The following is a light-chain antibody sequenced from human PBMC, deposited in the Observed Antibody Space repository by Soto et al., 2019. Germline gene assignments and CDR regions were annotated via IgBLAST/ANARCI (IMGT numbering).Light chain of an antibody. J-gene: IGKJ1*01. Sequence: ETVMTQSPATLSVSPGGRATLSCRASQSISDTLAWYQQKPGQAPRLLIHGASTRANGFPARFSGSGSGTDFTLTISSLQSEDFAIYYCQQYNNWPWTFGQGTKVEIK. CDR2: GAS. CDR1: QSISDT. CDR3: QQYNNWPWT. V-gene: IGKV3-15*01.